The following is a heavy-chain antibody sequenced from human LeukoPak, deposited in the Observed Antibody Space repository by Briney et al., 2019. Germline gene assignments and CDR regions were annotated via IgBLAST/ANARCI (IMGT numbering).Heavy chain of an antibody. CDR1: GGSICTYY. J-gene: IGHJ6*03. D-gene: IGHD3-16*02. V-gene: IGHV4-59*08. Sequence: SETLSLTCTVSGGSICTYYWSWVRQSPGTGLEWIGYIYVTGTRYNPYLQSRVTISVDRSRNQFSLTMTSVTAPAPPRYYCARHIGGGIEDMDVWGRGTKVTVSS. CDR2: IYVTGT. CDR3: ARHIGGGIEDMDV.